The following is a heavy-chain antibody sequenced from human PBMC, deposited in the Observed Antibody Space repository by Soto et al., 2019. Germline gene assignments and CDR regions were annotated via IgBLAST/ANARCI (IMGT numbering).Heavy chain of an antibody. CDR1: GFTFTSSA. CDR3: AAGDYDFWSGYPGPLDY. V-gene: IGHV1-58*01. CDR2: IVVGSGNT. J-gene: IGHJ4*02. Sequence: ASVTVSCKASGFTFTSSAVQWVRQARGQRLEWIGWIVVGSGNTNYAQKFQERVTITRDMSTSTAYMELSSLRSEDTAVYYCAAGDYDFWSGYPGPLDYWGQGTRVTVSS. D-gene: IGHD3-3*01.